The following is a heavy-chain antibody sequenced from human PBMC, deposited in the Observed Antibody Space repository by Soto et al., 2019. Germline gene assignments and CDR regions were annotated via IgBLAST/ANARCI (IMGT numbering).Heavy chain of an antibody. J-gene: IGHJ6*03. Sequence: ASVKVSCKASGYTFTSYDINCVRQATGQGLEWMGWMNPNSGNTGYAQKFQGRVTMTRNTSISSAYMELSSLRSEDTAVYYCARGVVPAAMPSFYYYYYYMDVWGKGTTVTVSS. V-gene: IGHV1-8*01. CDR2: MNPNSGNT. D-gene: IGHD2-2*01. CDR3: ARGVVPAAMPSFYYYYYYMDV. CDR1: GYTFTSYD.